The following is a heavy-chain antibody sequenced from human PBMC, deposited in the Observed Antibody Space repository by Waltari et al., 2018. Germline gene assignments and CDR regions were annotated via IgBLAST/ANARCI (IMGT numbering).Heavy chain of an antibody. CDR2: IYTSGST. Sequence: QVQLQESGPGLVKPSQTLSLTCTVSGGSISRGSYYWTWIRQPAGKGLEWIGRIYTSGSTNYNRSLKSRVTISVDTSKNQVSLKLSSVTAADTAVYYCAREGCTTTSCYTGWFDPWGQGTLVTVSS. J-gene: IGHJ5*02. CDR3: AREGCTTTSCYTGWFDP. V-gene: IGHV4-61*02. CDR1: GGSISRGSYY. D-gene: IGHD2-2*02.